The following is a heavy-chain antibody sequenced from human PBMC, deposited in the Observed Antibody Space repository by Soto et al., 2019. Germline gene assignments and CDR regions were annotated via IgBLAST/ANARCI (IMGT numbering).Heavy chain of an antibody. J-gene: IGHJ6*02. V-gene: IGHV5-10-1*01. Sequence: GESLKISCKGSGYSFTNYWISWVRQMPGKGLEWMGRIDPSDSYIKYSPSFQGHVTISADNSISTAYLQWSSLKASDTAMYYCARHDCSSTRCYNFGMDVWGQGTTVTSP. CDR1: GYSFTNYW. CDR2: IDPSDSYI. D-gene: IGHD2-2*02. CDR3: ARHDCSSTRCYNFGMDV.